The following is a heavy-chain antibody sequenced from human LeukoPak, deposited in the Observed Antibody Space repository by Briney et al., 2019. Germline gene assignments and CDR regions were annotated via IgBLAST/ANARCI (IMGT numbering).Heavy chain of an antibody. V-gene: IGHV3-23*01. CDR2: ISGSGGST. CDR1: GFTFSSHA. J-gene: IGHJ1*01. D-gene: IGHD3-22*01. CDR3: TNYYDSSGLPRFNFQH. Sequence: GGSLRLSCAASGFTFSSHAMSWVRQAPGKGLEWVSAISGSGGSTYYADSVKGRFTISRDNSKNTLYLQMNSLRAEDTAVYYCTNYYDSSGLPRFNFQHWGQGTLVTVSS.